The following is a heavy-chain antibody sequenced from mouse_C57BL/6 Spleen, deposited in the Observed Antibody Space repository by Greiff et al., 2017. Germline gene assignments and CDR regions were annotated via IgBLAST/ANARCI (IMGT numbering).Heavy chain of an antibody. D-gene: IGHD2-4*01. Sequence: VQLKESGPELVKPGALVKMSCKASGYTFTDYNMHWVKQSHGKSLEWIGYINPNNGGTSYNQKFKGKATLTVNKSSSTAYMELRSLTSEDSAVYYCARGYYDYDDGFAYWGQGTLVTVSA. V-gene: IGHV1-22*01. CDR3: ARGYYDYDDGFAY. CDR2: INPNNGGT. J-gene: IGHJ3*01. CDR1: GYTFTDYN.